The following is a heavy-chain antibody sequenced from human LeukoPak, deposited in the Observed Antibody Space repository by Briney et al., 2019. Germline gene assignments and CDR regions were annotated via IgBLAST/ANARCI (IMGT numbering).Heavy chain of an antibody. D-gene: IGHD1-1*01. CDR3: AIVNWNYKGRRGYYVNDDY. Sequence: ASVKVSCKASGYTFTSYNINWVRQATGQGLEWMGWMNPNSGNTGYAQKFQGRVTMTRNTSISTAYMELSSLRSEDTAVYYCAIVNWNYKGRRGYYVNDDYWGQGTLVTVS. J-gene: IGHJ4*02. CDR2: MNPNSGNT. CDR1: GYTFTSYN. V-gene: IGHV1-8*01.